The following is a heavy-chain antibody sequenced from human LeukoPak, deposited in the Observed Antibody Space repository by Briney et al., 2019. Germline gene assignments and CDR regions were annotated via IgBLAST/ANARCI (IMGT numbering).Heavy chain of an antibody. CDR3: ARGPDYFDSSGSFPFFFDS. D-gene: IGHD3-22*01. J-gene: IGHJ4*02. Sequence: SGGSLRLSCVASGFTFTNYAMHWVRQAPGKGLEWVALISYEGSNRYYVDSMKGRLTISRDNSKNTVYLQMNSLRPEDTAVYYCARGPDYFDSSGSFPFFFDSWGQGTLVTVSS. CDR2: ISYEGSNR. V-gene: IGHV3-30*03. CDR1: GFTFTNYA.